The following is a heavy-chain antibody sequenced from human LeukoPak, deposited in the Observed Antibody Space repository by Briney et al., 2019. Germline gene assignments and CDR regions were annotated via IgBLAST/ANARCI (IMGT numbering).Heavy chain of an antibody. CDR2: IYYSGST. V-gene: IGHV4-39*01. D-gene: IGHD6-6*01. CDR1: GGSISSSSYY. J-gene: IGHJ4*02. Sequence: PSETLSLTCTVSGGSISSSSYYWGWIRQPPGKGLEWIGSIYYSGSTYYNPSLKSRVTISVDTSKNQFSLKLSSVTAADTAVYYCARRGQLVRPRYFDYWGQGTLVTVSS. CDR3: ARRGQLVRPRYFDY.